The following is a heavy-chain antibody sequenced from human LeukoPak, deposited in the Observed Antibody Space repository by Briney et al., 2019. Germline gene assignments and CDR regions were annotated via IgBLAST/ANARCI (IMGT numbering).Heavy chain of an antibody. CDR2: INHSGST. CDR1: GGSFSGYY. Sequence: SETLSLTCAVYGGSFSGYYWSWIRQPPGKGLEWIGEINHSGSTNYNPSLKSRVTISVDTSKNQFSLKLSSVTAADTAVYYCARQGYCSSTSCNNWFDPWGQGTLVTVSS. V-gene: IGHV4-34*01. J-gene: IGHJ5*02. D-gene: IGHD2-2*01. CDR3: ARQGYCSSTSCNNWFDP.